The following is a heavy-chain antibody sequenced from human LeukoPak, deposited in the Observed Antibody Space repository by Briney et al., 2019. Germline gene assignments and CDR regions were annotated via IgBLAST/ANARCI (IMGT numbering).Heavy chain of an antibody. CDR2: INPSDGAT. J-gene: IGHJ6*03. V-gene: IGHV1-46*01. CDR1: GYTFTMYY. CDR3: AREQRGGLSGSLGVLFASYYTYYYMDV. D-gene: IGHD3-16*01. Sequence: ASVKVSCKASGYTFTMYYIHWVRQAPGQGLEWMGMINPSDGATTYAQRFQGRVTMTRDMSTTTVCMDLRSLRSGDTPVYFWAREQRGGLSGSLGVLFASYYTYYYMDVWGRGTTVTVSS.